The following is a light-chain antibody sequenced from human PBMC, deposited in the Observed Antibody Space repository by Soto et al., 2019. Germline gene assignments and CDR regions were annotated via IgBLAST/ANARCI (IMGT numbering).Light chain of an antibody. CDR3: QQYYSYPIT. V-gene: IGKV1-8*01. J-gene: IGKJ5*01. CDR1: QGISSY. Sequence: AIRMTQSPSSFSASTGDRVTITCRASQGISSYLAWYQQKPGKAPKLLIYAASTLQSGVPSRFSGSGSGTDFTLTISCLQSKDFATYYCQQYYSYPITFGQVTRLVIK. CDR2: AAS.